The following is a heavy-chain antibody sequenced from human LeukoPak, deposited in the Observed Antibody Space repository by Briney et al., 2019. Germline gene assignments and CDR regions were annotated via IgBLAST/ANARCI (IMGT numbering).Heavy chain of an antibody. J-gene: IGHJ6*02. V-gene: IGHV1-18*01. Sequence: ASVKVSCKASGYTFTSYGISWVRQAPGQGLEWMGWISAYNGNTNYAQKLQGRVTMTTDTSTSTAYMELRSLRSDDTAVYYRARDLTSKWLVHRYYYYGMDVWGQGTTVTVSS. D-gene: IGHD6-19*01. CDR3: ARDLTSKWLVHRYYYYGMDV. CDR2: ISAYNGNT. CDR1: GYTFTSYG.